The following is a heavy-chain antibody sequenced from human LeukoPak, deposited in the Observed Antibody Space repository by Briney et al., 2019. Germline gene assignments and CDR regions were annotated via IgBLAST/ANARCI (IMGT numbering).Heavy chain of an antibody. J-gene: IGHJ4*02. CDR1: GYTFTSFH. Sequence: ASVKVSCKASGYTFTSFHINWMRQAPGQGLEWLGWMSADSDDTDYAQKFQGRVTMTRNTSISTAYMELSSLRSEDTAVYYCAGGLLLPKSVFPHWGQGTLVTVSS. V-gene: IGHV1-8*01. D-gene: IGHD2-21*01. CDR3: AGGLLLPKSVFPH. CDR2: MSADSDDT.